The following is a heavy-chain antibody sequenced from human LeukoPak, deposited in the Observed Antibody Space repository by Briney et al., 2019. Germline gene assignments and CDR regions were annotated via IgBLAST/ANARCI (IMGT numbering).Heavy chain of an antibody. D-gene: IGHD5-24*01. V-gene: IGHV3-23*01. CDR3: AKATLATTYFDS. CDR1: GFTFSTYA. CDR2: ISGRGDTI. Sequence: GGSLRLSCAASGFTFSTYAMSWVRQAPGMGLEWVSAISGRGDTIFYADSVEGRFTVSRDNSKNTLFLQVNSLRAEDTAVYYCAKATLATTYFDSWGQGTLVIVSS. J-gene: IGHJ4*02.